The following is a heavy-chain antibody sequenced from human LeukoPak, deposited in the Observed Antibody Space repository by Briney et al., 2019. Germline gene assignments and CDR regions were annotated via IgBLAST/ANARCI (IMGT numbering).Heavy chain of an antibody. D-gene: IGHD2-21*02. CDR1: GGSFSGHY. CDR3: ARGLTAIARGDAFDI. V-gene: IGHV4-59*11. CDR2: IYYSGST. J-gene: IGHJ3*02. Sequence: SETLSLTCAIYGGSFSGHYWSWIRQPPGKGLEWIGYIYYSGSTNYNPSLKSRVTISVDTSKNQFSLKLSSVTAADTAVYYCARGLTAIARGDAFDIWGQGTMVTVSS.